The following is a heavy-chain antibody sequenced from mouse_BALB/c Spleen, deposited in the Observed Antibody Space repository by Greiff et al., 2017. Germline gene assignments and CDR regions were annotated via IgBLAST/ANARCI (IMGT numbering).Heavy chain of an antibody. CDR2: ISTYYGDA. D-gene: IGHD1-2*01. CDR1: GYTFTDYA. Sequence: VKLQESGAELVRPGVSVKISCKGSGYTFTDYAMHWVKQSHAKSLEWIGVISTYYGDASYNQKFKGKATMTVDKSSSTAYMQLSSLTSEDSAVYYCAKGEFHYYGDRDWYFDVWGAGTTVTVSS. J-gene: IGHJ1*01. V-gene: IGHV1S137*01. CDR3: AKGEFHYYGDRDWYFDV.